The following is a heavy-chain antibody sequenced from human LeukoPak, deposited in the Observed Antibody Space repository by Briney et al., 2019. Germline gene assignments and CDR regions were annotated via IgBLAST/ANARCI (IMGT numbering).Heavy chain of an antibody. CDR1: GFTFSNSG. Sequence: GGSLRLSCVASGFTFSNSGMHWVRQAPGKGLEWVAFIRSDGSNNFYGESVKGRFTISRDNSKNTLFLQMNSLRAKDTAVYYCAKDNPIEEVPGLGPGQWGQGTLVTVSS. CDR3: AKDNPIEEVPGLGPGQ. CDR2: IRSDGSNN. J-gene: IGHJ4*02. V-gene: IGHV3-30*02. D-gene: IGHD1-14*01.